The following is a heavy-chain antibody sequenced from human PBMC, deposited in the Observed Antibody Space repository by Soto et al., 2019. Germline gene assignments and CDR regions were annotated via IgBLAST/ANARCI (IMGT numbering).Heavy chain of an antibody. Sequence: TLSLTCTVSGGSISSYYWSWIRQPPGKGLEWIGYIYYSGSTNYNPSLKSRVTISVDTSKNQFSLKLSSVTAADTAVYYCAGRGTRGPLNYDFWSGYNYYYYYMDVWGKGTTVTVSS. V-gene: IGHV4-59*01. CDR3: AGRGTRGPLNYDFWSGYNYYYYYMDV. D-gene: IGHD3-3*01. CDR1: GGSISSYY. CDR2: IYYSGST. J-gene: IGHJ6*03.